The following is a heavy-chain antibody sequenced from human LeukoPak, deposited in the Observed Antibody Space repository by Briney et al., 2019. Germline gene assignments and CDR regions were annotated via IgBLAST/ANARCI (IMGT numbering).Heavy chain of an antibody. CDR2: IYPGDSDT. D-gene: IGHD5-12*01. V-gene: IGHV5-51*01. CDR3: AREGGYGYYYHYGMDV. CDR1: GYSFTSYW. Sequence: GESLKISCKGSGYSFTSYWIGWVRQMPGKGLEWMGIIYPGDSDTRYSPSFQGQVTISADKSISTAYMELGSLRSEDTAVYYCAREGGYGYYYHYGMDVWGQGTTVTVSS. J-gene: IGHJ6*02.